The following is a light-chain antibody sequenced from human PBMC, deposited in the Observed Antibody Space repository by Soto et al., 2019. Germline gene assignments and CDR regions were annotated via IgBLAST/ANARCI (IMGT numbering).Light chain of an antibody. Sequence: EIVLTQSPATLSLSPGERATLSCRASQSVSSYLAWYQQKPGQAPRLLIYDASNRAPGIPARFSGSGSGTDFPPTISRPEPEDFAVYYCQQRSNWPLAFGGGTKVEIK. CDR2: DAS. CDR3: QQRSNWPLA. V-gene: IGKV3-11*01. CDR1: QSVSSY. J-gene: IGKJ4*01.